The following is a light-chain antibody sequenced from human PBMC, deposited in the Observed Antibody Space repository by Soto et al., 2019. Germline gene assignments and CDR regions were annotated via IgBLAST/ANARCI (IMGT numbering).Light chain of an antibody. CDR2: DVA. V-gene: IGLV2-14*03. J-gene: IGLJ1*01. Sequence: QSVLTQPASVSGSPGQSITISCTGISADVRTSNFVSWYQHHPGKAPKLIIYDVANRPSGVSNRFSGSKSGNTASLTVSGLQAEDEADYYCSSYTGGHLYVFGAGTKVTVL. CDR3: SSYTGGHLYV. CDR1: SADVRTSNF.